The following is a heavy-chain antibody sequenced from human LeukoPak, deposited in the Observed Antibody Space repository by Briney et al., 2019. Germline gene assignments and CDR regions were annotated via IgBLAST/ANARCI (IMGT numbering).Heavy chain of an antibody. CDR3: ARAHVGDVVVLT. J-gene: IGHJ5*02. Sequence: NPSETLSLTCTVSGGSISSGSYDWRWIRQPDGKGLEWIGRIYTSGSTNYNPCHKSRITKSVDRDKNPFSLKLSSVTAADTAVYYCARAHVGDVVVLTWGQGTLVTVSS. CDR1: GGSISSGSYD. V-gene: IGHV4-61*02. CDR2: IYTSGST. D-gene: IGHD3-16*01.